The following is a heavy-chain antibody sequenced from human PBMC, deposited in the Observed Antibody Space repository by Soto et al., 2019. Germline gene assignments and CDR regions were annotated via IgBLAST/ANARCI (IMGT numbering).Heavy chain of an antibody. V-gene: IGHV4-59*01. CDR3: ARDRLGYTYRYDYYYGMDV. D-gene: IGHD5-18*01. Sequence: QVQLQESGPGQVKSSETLSLTCTVSGGSISKYYWTWIRQPPGKGLEWIGYIYYIGSTSYNPSLTRRVTISQATSKNQFSLKLSSVTAADTAGYYCARDRLGYTYRYDYYYGMDVWGQGTTVTVSS. CDR1: GGSISKYY. J-gene: IGHJ6*02. CDR2: IYYIGST.